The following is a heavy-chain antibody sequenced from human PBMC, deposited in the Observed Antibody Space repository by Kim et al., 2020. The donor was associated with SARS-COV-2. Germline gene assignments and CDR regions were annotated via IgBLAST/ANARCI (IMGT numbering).Heavy chain of an antibody. D-gene: IGHD3-10*01. CDR2: IYYSGST. CDR3: ARHGYYGSGSYGLNWFEP. Sequence: SETLSLTCTVSGGSISSSSYYWGWIRQPPGKGLEWIGSIYYSGSTYYNPSLKSRVTISVDTSKNQFSLKLSSVTAADTAVYYCARHGYYGSGSYGLNWFEPWGQGTLVTVSS. J-gene: IGHJ5*02. CDR1: GGSISSSSYY. V-gene: IGHV4-39*01.